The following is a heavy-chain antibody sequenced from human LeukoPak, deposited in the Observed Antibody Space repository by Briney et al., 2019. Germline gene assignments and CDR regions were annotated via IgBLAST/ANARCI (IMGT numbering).Heavy chain of an antibody. V-gene: IGHV1-69*13. CDR2: IIPIFGTA. CDR3: ASPPITQVVTQYFQH. CDR1: GGTFSSYA. D-gene: IGHD3-22*01. Sequence: SVKVSCKASGGTFSSYAISWVRQAPGQGLELMGGIIPIFGTANYAQKFQGRVTITADESTSTAYMELSSLRSEDTAVYYCASPPITQVVTQYFQHWGQGTLVTVSS. J-gene: IGHJ1*01.